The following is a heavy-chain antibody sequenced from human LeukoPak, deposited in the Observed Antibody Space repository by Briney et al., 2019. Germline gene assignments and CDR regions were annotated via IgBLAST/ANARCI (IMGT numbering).Heavy chain of an antibody. CDR1: GYTFSGYY. J-gene: IGHJ4*02. V-gene: IGHV1-2*02. D-gene: IGHD5-12*01. CDR3: ARDLVLGYAPPSFDY. Sequence: ASVRVSCKASGYTFSGYYIHWVRQAPGQGLELMGWIDPNSGGTKYAQKFQGRVTMTSDTSISTAFMDLGSLRSDDTAVYYCARDLVLGYAPPSFDYWGQGTLVTVSS. CDR2: IDPNSGGT.